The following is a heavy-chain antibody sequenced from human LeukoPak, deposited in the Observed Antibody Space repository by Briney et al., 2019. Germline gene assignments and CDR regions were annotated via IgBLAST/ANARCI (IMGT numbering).Heavy chain of an antibody. D-gene: IGHD3-10*01. CDR2: IRYDGSNK. CDR1: GFTFSSYG. J-gene: IGHJ5*02. V-gene: IGHV3-30*02. CDR3: AKLGITMVRGASGWFDP. Sequence: GGSLRLSCAASGFTFSSYGMHGVRQAPGKGREGVAFIRYDGSNKYYADSVKGRFTISRDNSKNTLYLQMNSLRAEDTAVYYCAKLGITMVRGASGWFDPWGQGTLVTVSS.